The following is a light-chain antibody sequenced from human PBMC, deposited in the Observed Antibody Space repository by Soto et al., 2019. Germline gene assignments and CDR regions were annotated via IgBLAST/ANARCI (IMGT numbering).Light chain of an antibody. V-gene: IGLV2-14*01. CDR3: SSYTTSSTLV. Sequence: QSALTQPASVSGSPGQSITISCTGISIDVGVYNYVSWYQQHPGKAPQLMIYEVSNRPSGVSNRFSGSKSGNTASLTISGLQAEDEADYYCSSYTTSSTLVFGGGTKLTVL. CDR1: SIDVGVYNY. J-gene: IGLJ3*02. CDR2: EVS.